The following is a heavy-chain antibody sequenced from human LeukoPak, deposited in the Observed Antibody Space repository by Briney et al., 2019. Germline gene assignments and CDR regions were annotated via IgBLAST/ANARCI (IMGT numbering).Heavy chain of an antibody. V-gene: IGHV4-34*01. Sequence: PSETLSLTCTVSGGSISSYYWNWIRQPPGKGLEWIGEINHSGSTNYNPSLKSRVTMSVDTSKKQFSLKLSSVTAADTAVYYCASQHCTSTTCYAYFDYWGQGTLVTVSS. J-gene: IGHJ4*02. CDR1: GGSISSYY. D-gene: IGHD2-2*01. CDR2: INHSGST. CDR3: ASQHCTSTTCYAYFDY.